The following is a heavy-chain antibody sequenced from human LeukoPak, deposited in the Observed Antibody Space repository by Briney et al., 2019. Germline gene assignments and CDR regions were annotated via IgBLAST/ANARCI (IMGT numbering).Heavy chain of an antibody. D-gene: IGHD3-9*01. CDR1: GFTFSSYS. CDR2: ISSSSSYI. CDR3: ARATIFGWFDP. Sequence: GGSLRLSCAASGFTFSSYSMNWGRQSPGKGLEWVSSISSSSSYIYYADSVKGRFTISRDNAKNSLYLQMNSLRAEDTAVYYCARATIFGWFDPWGQGTLVTVSS. V-gene: IGHV3-21*01. J-gene: IGHJ5*02.